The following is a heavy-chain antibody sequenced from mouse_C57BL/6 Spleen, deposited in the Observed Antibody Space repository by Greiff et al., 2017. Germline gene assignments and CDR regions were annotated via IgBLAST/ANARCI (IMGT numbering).Heavy chain of an antibody. CDR2: IYPGSGNT. Sequence: QVQLQQSGPELVKPGASVKISCKASGYSFTSYYIHWVKQRPGQGLEWIGWIYPGSGNTKYNEKFKGKATLTADTSSSTAYMQLSSLTSEDSTVYYCARGDWDVWYFDVWGTGTTVTVSS. J-gene: IGHJ1*03. V-gene: IGHV1-66*01. D-gene: IGHD4-1*01. CDR3: ARGDWDVWYFDV. CDR1: GYSFTSYY.